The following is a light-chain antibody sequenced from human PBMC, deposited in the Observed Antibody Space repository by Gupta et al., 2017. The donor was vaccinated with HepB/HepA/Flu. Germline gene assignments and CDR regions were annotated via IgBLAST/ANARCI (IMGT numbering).Light chain of an antibody. J-gene: IGKJ4*01. CDR3: QQLKSYPPT. Sequence: IPLTQSPSFLSASVGDRVTMTCRASQEVSRYLAWYQQKPGKAPRLLIYVVSTCQSGVPSRFSGSGSGTEFTLTISSLQSEDVATYYCQQLKSYPPTFGRGTKVEIK. V-gene: IGKV1-9*01. CDR2: VVS. CDR1: QEVSRY.